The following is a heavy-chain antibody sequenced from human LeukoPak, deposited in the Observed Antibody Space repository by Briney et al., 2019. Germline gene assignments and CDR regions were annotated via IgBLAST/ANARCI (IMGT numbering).Heavy chain of an antibody. J-gene: IGHJ6*02. CDR1: GFTFSTYW. V-gene: IGHV3-74*01. CDR2: INTDGSST. Sequence: GGSLRLSCAASGFTFSTYWMHWGRQVPGKGLVWVSHINTDGSSTTYADSVKGRFTISRDNANNTLYLQMNSLRAEDTAVYYCARDKAYGMDVWGQGTTVTV. CDR3: ARDKAYGMDV.